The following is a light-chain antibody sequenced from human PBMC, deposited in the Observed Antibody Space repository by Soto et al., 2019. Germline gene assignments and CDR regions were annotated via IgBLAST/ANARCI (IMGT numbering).Light chain of an antibody. CDR1: ESVSTW. V-gene: IGKV1-5*03. CDR3: QQHGQWPIT. Sequence: EIQMTQSPSTLSASVGDRVTSTCRASESVSTWLAWYQQKPGKAPKVPIYKASTLESGVPSRFSGSGSGTEFTLTISSLQPDDFATYYCQQHGQWPITFGQGTRLEIK. CDR2: KAS. J-gene: IGKJ5*01.